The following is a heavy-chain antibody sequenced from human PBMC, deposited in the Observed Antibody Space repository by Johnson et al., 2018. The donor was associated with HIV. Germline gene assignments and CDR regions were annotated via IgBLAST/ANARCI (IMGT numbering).Heavy chain of an antibody. CDR3: AKDFGSSSWHAFDV. CDR2: ISYDGSNK. Sequence: QVQLVESGGGVVQPGRSLRLSCAASGFTFSSYAMHWVRQAPAKGLEWVEVISYDGSNKYYADSVKGRFTISRDNSKNTLYLQMNHLSAEDTSVYYCAKDFGSSSWHAFDVWGQGTMVTVSS. V-gene: IGHV3-30*04. J-gene: IGHJ3*01. CDR1: GFTFSSYA. D-gene: IGHD6-13*01.